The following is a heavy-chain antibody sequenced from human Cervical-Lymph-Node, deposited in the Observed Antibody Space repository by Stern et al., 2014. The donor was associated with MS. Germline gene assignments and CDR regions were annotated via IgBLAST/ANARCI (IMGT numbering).Heavy chain of an antibody. CDR3: ARELSQVLVY. Sequence: VQLVQSGAEVKKPGSSVKLSCKASGGTFSSSTISWVRQAPGQGLEWMGGISPLFGTANFAQKFQGRVTITADESTSTAYMELSSLRSEDTSVYYCARELSQVLVYWGQGTLVTVSS. CDR1: GGTFSSST. CDR2: ISPLFGTA. V-gene: IGHV1-69*01. J-gene: IGHJ4*02.